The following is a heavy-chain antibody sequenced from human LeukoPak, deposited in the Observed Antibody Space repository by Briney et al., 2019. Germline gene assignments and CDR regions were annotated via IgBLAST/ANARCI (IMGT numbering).Heavy chain of an antibody. J-gene: IGHJ5*02. Sequence: SETLSLTCAVSGGSFSGYYWSWIRQPPGKGLEWIGEINHSGSTNYNPSLKSRVTISVDTSKNQFSLKLSSVTAADTAVYYCASVYYYGSGIPWGQGTRVTVSS. CDR2: INHSGST. V-gene: IGHV4-34*01. CDR1: GGSFSGYY. D-gene: IGHD3-10*01. CDR3: ASVYYYGSGIP.